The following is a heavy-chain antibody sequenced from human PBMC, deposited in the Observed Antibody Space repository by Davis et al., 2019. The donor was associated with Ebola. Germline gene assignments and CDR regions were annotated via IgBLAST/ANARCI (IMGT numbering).Heavy chain of an antibody. J-gene: IGHJ6*02. V-gene: IGHV1-2*04. CDR3: AGDQNYYDSLYYYGMDV. Sequence: ASVQVSCKASRYILTGYHMHWVRQAPGQGLEWMGWINPNSGGTNYAQKFQGLVTMTRDTSISTAYMKLRSLRSDDTAVYYCAGDQNYYDSLYYYGMDVCGQGATVTVSS. CDR2: INPNSGGT. D-gene: IGHD3-22*01. CDR1: RYILTGYH.